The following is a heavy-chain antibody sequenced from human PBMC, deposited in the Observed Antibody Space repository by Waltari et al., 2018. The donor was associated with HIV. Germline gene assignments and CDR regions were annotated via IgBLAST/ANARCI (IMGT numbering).Heavy chain of an antibody. D-gene: IGHD6-13*01. CDR1: DGSFIGYY. Sequence: QVRLQEWGTGVLKPSETLSPSCAMYDGSFIGYYLTWIRQSPGRGLQWIGEINHAGATNYNPSLRSRLIFSIDTSKKQFYMKLTSVTVADTATYFCARGYAAAAPYFGLDVWGQGTTVTVSS. CDR2: INHAGAT. CDR3: ARGYAAAAPYFGLDV. J-gene: IGHJ6*02. V-gene: IGHV4-34*01.